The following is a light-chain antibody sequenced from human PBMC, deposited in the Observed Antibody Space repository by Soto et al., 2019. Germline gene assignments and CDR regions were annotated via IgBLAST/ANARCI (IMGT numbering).Light chain of an antibody. CDR2: GAS. CDR1: QSLSNNSY. J-gene: IGKJ4*01. Sequence: SSWASQSLSNNSYLAWYQQKPGQAPRLLIYGASSMDTGVPERFSGSGSGTDFTLTISRLQPEDFAPYYCQQYGSSPRTFGGGTKVDI. CDR3: QQYGSSPRT. V-gene: IGKV3-20*01.